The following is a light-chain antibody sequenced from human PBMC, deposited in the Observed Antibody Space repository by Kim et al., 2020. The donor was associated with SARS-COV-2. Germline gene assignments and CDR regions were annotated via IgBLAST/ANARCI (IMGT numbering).Light chain of an antibody. Sequence: VAPGKTARITCGGNNIGSKSMHWYQQKPGQAPVLVIYYDSDRPSGIPERFSGSNSGNTATLTISRVEAGDEADYYCQVWDSSRDRVFGGGTKLTVL. CDR1: NIGSKS. CDR3: QVWDSSRDRV. V-gene: IGLV3-21*04. J-gene: IGLJ2*01. CDR2: YDS.